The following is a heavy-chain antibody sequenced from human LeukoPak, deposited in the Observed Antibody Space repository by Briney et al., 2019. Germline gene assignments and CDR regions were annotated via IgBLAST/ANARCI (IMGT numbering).Heavy chain of an antibody. Sequence: PGGSLRLSCAASGFTFSTYAMSCVRQAPGKGLEWVSDISGTGGRTYYADSVKGRFTISRDNSKNTVDLLMNSLRAEDTAIYYCARDVPYYYDSSGYYSPFDCWGQGTLVTVSS. CDR3: ARDVPYYYDSSGYYSPFDC. CDR1: GFTFSTYA. D-gene: IGHD3-22*01. V-gene: IGHV3-23*01. J-gene: IGHJ4*02. CDR2: ISGTGGRT.